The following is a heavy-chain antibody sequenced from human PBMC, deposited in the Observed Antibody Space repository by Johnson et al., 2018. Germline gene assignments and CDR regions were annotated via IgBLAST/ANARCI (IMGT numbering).Heavy chain of an antibody. CDR3: AKDPAVYGGATGGWFDP. CDR2: ISYDGSNK. V-gene: IGHV3-30*18. Sequence: QVQLVEAGGGLVQPGRSLRLSCAASGFTFDDYAMHWVRQAPGKGLEWVAVISYDGSNKYYADSVKGRFTRSRDNSKNTLYLQMTSLRAEETAVYYSAKDPAVYGGATGGWFDPWGQGTLVTVSS. D-gene: IGHD1-26*01. CDR1: GFTFDDYA. J-gene: IGHJ5*02.